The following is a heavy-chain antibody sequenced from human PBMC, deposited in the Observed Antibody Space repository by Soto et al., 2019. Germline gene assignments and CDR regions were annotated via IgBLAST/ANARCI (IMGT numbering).Heavy chain of an antibody. CDR3: AATWDGYSYGDGVYYFDY. J-gene: IGHJ4*02. Sequence: QVQLVESGGGVVQPGRSLRLSCAASGFTFSSYGMHWVRQAPGKGLEWVAVISYDGSNKYYADSVKGRFTISRDNYKNTLYLQMNSLRAEDTAVYYCAATWDGYSYGDGVYYFDYWGQGTLVTVSS. CDR2: ISYDGSNK. D-gene: IGHD5-18*01. CDR1: GFTFSSYG. V-gene: IGHV3-30*03.